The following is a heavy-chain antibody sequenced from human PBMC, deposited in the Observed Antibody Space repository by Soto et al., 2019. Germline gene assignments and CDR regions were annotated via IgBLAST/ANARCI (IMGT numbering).Heavy chain of an antibody. CDR1: GYTFTSYD. D-gene: IGHD6-6*01. J-gene: IGHJ6*03. CDR2: MNPNSGNT. V-gene: IGHV1-8*01. Sequence: QVQLVQSGAEVKKPGASVKVSCKASGYTFTSYDINWVRQATGQGLEWMGWMNPNSGNTGYAQKFQGRVTMTRTTSISTAYMELSSLRSEDTAVYYCARVEQLDPGYYYYYYMDVWGKGTTVTVSS. CDR3: ARVEQLDPGYYYYYYMDV.